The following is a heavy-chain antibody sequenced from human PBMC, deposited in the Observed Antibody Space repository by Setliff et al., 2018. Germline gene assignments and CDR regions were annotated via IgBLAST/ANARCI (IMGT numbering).Heavy chain of an antibody. V-gene: IGHV3-7*03. Sequence: GGSLRLSCAASGFTFSNHWMTWVRQAPGKGLEWVANIKQDGSDKYYVDSVKGRFTVSRDNAKNSLYLQMSSLRAEDTAVYYCATAYITGWYPSYFNYWGKGTTVTVSS. CDR3: ATAYITGWYPSYFNY. CDR1: GFTFSNHW. J-gene: IGHJ4*03. CDR2: IKQDGSDK. D-gene: IGHD6-19*01.